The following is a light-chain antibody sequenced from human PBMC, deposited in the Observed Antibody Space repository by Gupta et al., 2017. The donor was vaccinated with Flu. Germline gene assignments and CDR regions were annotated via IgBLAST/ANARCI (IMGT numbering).Light chain of an antibody. J-gene: IGKJ4*01. V-gene: IGKV3-11*01. CDR3: RQRFNGPLT. CDR2: DTS. Sequence: EIVLTQSPATLSLSPGERATPSCRASQSVNIYVAWYQQRPGQAPRLLIHDTSNGATDIPAKFRGSGSGTLFTLTISSLEPEDSAVYYGRQRFNGPLTFGGGTKVEI. CDR1: QSVNIY.